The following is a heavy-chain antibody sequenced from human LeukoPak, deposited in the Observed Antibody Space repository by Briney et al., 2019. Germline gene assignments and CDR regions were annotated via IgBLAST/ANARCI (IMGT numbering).Heavy chain of an antibody. CDR3: ARDRYYDAFDI. Sequence: SETLSLTCTVSGTSMNTYYWSWVRQPPGKGLEWIGYIYYTGSTKYNPSLKSRVTISVDTSKNQFSLKLSSVTAADTAVYYCARDRYYDAFDIWGQATLVTVSS. J-gene: IGHJ3*02. CDR1: GTSMNTYY. D-gene: IGHD3-9*01. V-gene: IGHV4-59*01. CDR2: IYYTGST.